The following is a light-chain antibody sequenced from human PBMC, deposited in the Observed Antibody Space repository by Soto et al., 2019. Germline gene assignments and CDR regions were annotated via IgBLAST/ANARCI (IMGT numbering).Light chain of an antibody. J-gene: IGLJ2*01. Sequence: QSALTQPASVSGSPGQSITLSRTGTSSDVGSYNLVSWYQQHPGKAPKLMIYEGSKRPSGLSNPFSGSKSGNTASLTISGLQAEDEADYYCCSCAGSSTVVFGGGTKLPVL. CDR1: SSDVGSYNL. CDR2: EGS. V-gene: IGLV2-23*01. CDR3: CSCAGSSTVV.